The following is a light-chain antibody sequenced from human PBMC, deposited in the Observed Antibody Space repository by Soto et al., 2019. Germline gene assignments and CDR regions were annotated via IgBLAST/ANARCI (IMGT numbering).Light chain of an antibody. V-gene: IGKV1-33*01. J-gene: IGKJ2*01. CDR3: QQYDAVPYT. CDR1: QDISKY. Sequence: DIQMTQSPSSLSASVGDRVTITCQASQDISKYLNWYQQKPGKAPKLLIYDASNLETGVPSSFSGSGSGTDFTFTISSLQPEDIATYFCQQYDAVPYTFGQGTKLDIK. CDR2: DAS.